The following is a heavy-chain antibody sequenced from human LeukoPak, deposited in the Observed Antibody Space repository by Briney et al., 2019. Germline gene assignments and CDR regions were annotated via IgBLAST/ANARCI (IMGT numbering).Heavy chain of an antibody. D-gene: IGHD2-15*01. CDR3: ACNIVVVVAAIGDSPDY. Sequence: SETLSLTCAVSGYSISSGYYWGWIRQPPGKGLEWIGSIYHSGSTYYNPSHKSRVTISVDTSKNQFSLKLSSVTAADTAVYYCACNIVVVVAAIGDSPDYWGQGTLVTVSS. CDR1: GYSISSGYY. V-gene: IGHV4-38-2*01. CDR2: IYHSGST. J-gene: IGHJ4*02.